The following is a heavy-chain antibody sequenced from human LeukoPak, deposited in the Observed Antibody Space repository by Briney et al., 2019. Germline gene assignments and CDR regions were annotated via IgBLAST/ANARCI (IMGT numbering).Heavy chain of an antibody. CDR3: ARDPDQIVGANFDY. V-gene: IGHV3-7*01. CDR1: GFTFNTHW. J-gene: IGHJ4*02. Sequence: GGSLRLSCAASGFTFNTHWMNWVRQAPGKGLEWVANINQDGSKKYYVDSVKGRFTISRDNAKNSLYLQMNSLRAEGTAMYYCARDPDQIVGANFDYWGQGTLVTVSS. CDR2: INQDGSKK. D-gene: IGHD1-26*01.